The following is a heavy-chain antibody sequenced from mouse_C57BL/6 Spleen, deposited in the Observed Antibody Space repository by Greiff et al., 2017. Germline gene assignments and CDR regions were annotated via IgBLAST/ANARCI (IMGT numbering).Heavy chain of an antibody. CDR3: ARFDYDGDYYAMDY. J-gene: IGHJ4*01. CDR1: GFNIKNTY. CDR2: LDPANGNT. Sequence: VQLKESVAELVRPGASVKLSCTASGFNIKNTYMHWVKQRPEQGLEWIGRLDPANGNTKYAPKFQGKATITADTSSNTAYLQLSSLTSEDTAIYYCARFDYDGDYYAMDYWGQGTSVTVSS. D-gene: IGHD2-4*01. V-gene: IGHV14-3*01.